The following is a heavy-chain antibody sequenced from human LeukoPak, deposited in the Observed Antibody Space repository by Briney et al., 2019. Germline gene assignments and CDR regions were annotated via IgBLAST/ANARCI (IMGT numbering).Heavy chain of an antibody. V-gene: IGHV3-23*01. CDR2: IGPGYDT. CDR1: GFTFSSYA. J-gene: IGHJ4*02. D-gene: IGHD1-1*01. CDR3: ARNPPERPIDY. Sequence: PGGSLRLSCAASGFTFSSYAMGWVRQAPMKGLEWVSVIGPGYDTHYADSVKGRFSISRDNSKSTLYLQMNSLRAEDTALYYCARNPPERPIDYWGQGTLVTVSS.